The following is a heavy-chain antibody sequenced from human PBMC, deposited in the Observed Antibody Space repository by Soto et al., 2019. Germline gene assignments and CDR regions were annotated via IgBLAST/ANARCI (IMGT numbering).Heavy chain of an antibody. D-gene: IGHD2-15*01. CDR1: GGSISSSTYY. V-gene: IGHV4-39*01. J-gene: IGHJ4*02. Sequence: QLQLQESGPGLVKPSETLSLICTVSGGSISSSTYYWGWIRQPPGKGLEWIGNIYYSGSTYYNPSLKSRVTISVDTSMNQFSLKLSSVTAADTAMYFCARHARGSCYSWGQGTLVTVSS. CDR2: IYYSGST. CDR3: ARHARGSCYS.